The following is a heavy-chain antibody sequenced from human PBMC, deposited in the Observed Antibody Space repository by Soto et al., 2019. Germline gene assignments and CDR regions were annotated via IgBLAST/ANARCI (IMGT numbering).Heavy chain of an antibody. V-gene: IGHV1-69*01. CDR1: GGTFSSYA. D-gene: IGHD3-22*01. Sequence: ASVKVSCKASGGTFSSYAISWVRQAPEQGLEWMGGIIPIFGTANYAQKFQARVTITADESTSTAYMELSSLRSEDTAVYYCARDLGYYDSSASGHWLDPWGQGTLVTVSS. CDR3: ARDLGYYDSSASGHWLDP. CDR2: IIPIFGTA. J-gene: IGHJ5*02.